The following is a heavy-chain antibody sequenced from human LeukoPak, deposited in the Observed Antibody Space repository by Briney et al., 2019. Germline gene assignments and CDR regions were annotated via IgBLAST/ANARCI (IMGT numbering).Heavy chain of an antibody. CDR3: ARDLIPIYYYDSSGYYPGVY. V-gene: IGHV1-18*01. J-gene: IGHJ4*02. CDR2: ISAYNGNT. CDR1: GYTFTSYG. Sequence: ASVKVSCKASGYTFTSYGISWVRQAPGRGLEWMGWISAYNGNTNYAQKLQGRVTMTTDTSTSTAYMELRSLRSDDTAVYYCARDLIPIYYYDSSGYYPGVYWGQGTLVTVSS. D-gene: IGHD3-22*01.